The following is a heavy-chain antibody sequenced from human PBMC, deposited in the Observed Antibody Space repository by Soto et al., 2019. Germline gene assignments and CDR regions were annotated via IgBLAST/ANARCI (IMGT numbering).Heavy chain of an antibody. J-gene: IGHJ4*02. Sequence: QITLKESGPTLVKPTQTLTLTCTFSGFSLSTSGVGVGWIRQPPGTALEWLALIYWDDDKRYSPSLKSRLTITKDASKIQVVLTVTNMDPVDTATYYCAHSYSSGWYYGPFDYWGQGTLVTVSS. D-gene: IGHD6-19*01. CDR2: IYWDDDK. V-gene: IGHV2-5*02. CDR3: AHSYSSGWYYGPFDY. CDR1: GFSLSTSGVG.